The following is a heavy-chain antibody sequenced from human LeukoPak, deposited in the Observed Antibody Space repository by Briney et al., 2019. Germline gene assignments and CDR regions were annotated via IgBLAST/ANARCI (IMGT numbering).Heavy chain of an antibody. CDR1: GFTFSSYA. J-gene: IGHJ3*02. CDR3: ARSMVRGVSGAFDI. CDR2: ISGSGGST. D-gene: IGHD3-10*01. V-gene: IGHV3-23*01. Sequence: PGGSLRLSCAASGFTFSSYAMSWVRQAPGKGLEGVSAISGSGGSTYYADSVKGRFTISRDNSKNTLYLQMNSLRAEDTAVYYCARSMVRGVSGAFDIWGQGTMVTVSS.